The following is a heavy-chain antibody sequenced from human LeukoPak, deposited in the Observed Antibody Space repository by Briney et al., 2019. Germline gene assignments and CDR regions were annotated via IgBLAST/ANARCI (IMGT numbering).Heavy chain of an antibody. J-gene: IGHJ4*02. Sequence: SETLSLTCTVSGGSISSYYWSWIRQPAGKGLEWIGRIYTSGSTNYNPSLKSRVTMSVDTSKNQFSLKLSSVTATDTAVNYCARDTSPAYYDSSGYYHFDYWGQGTLVTVSS. CDR2: IYTSGST. CDR3: ARDTSPAYYDSSGYYHFDY. V-gene: IGHV4-4*07. CDR1: GGSISSYY. D-gene: IGHD3-22*01.